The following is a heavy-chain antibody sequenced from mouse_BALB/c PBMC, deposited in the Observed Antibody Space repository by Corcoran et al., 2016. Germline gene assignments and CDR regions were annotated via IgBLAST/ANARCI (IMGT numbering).Heavy chain of an antibody. J-gene: IGHJ4*01. V-gene: IGHV14-3*02. CDR3: ARYYPYAMDY. D-gene: IGHD1-1*01. CDR1: GFNIKDTY. CDR2: IDPANGNT. Sequence: EVQLQQSGAELVKPGASVKLSCTASGFNIKDTYMHWVKQRPEQGLEWIGRIDPANGNTKYDPKFQGKATLTADTSSNTAYLQLSSRTSEDTDVYYCARYYPYAMDYWGQGTSVTVAS.